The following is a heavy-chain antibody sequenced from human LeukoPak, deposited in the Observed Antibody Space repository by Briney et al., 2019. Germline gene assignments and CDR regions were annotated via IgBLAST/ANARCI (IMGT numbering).Heavy chain of an antibody. CDR1: GYSFTNYG. Sequence: ASVKVSCKASGYSFTNYGITWVRQAPGQGLEWMGWISAFNGNTNYAQKLQGRVTMTTDTSTTTAYMELRSLRSDDTAVYYCARGDYGDLDYWGQGTLVTVSS. V-gene: IGHV1-18*01. J-gene: IGHJ4*02. CDR2: ISAFNGNT. D-gene: IGHD4-17*01. CDR3: ARGDYGDLDY.